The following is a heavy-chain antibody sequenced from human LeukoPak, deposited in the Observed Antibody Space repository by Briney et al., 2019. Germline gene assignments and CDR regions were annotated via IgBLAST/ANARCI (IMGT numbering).Heavy chain of an antibody. CDR3: LTGDDAFDI. Sequence: PGRSLRLPCAASGFTFSSYAMHWVRQAPGKGLEWVAVISYDGSNKYYADSVKGRFTISRDNSKNTLYLQMDSLRAEDTAVYYCLTGDDAFDIWGQGTMVTVSS. CDR1: GFTFSSYA. D-gene: IGHD7-27*01. V-gene: IGHV3-30*01. J-gene: IGHJ3*02. CDR2: ISYDGSNK.